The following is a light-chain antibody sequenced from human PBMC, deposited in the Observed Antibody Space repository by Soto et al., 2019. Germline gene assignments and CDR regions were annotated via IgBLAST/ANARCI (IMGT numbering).Light chain of an antibody. V-gene: IGKV1-5*03. CDR2: KAS. CDR3: QQYNSYQAT. J-gene: IGKJ2*01. Sequence: DIQMTQSPSTVSASVGDRVTITCRASQSISIWLAWYQQKPGKAPKILIYKASSLESGVPSRFSGSGSGTEFTLTISSLQPDDFATYYCQQYNSYQATFGQGTKVDI. CDR1: QSISIW.